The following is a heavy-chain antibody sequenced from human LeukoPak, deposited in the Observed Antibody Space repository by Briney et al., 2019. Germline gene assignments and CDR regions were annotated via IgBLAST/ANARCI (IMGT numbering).Heavy chain of an antibody. V-gene: IGHV3-30-3*01. D-gene: IGHD3-3*01. CDR3: ARAGSGYGLFYY. Sequence: GGSMTLPCAASGFTYSSYDMHWLRQAPGKGREGVADISYDGSKKSYADSVKGRFTISRDNSKNARELRMNRLRAEDTAGYYCARAGSGYGLFYYWGQGTLVTVSS. CDR2: ISYDGSKK. CDR1: GFTYSSYD. J-gene: IGHJ4*02.